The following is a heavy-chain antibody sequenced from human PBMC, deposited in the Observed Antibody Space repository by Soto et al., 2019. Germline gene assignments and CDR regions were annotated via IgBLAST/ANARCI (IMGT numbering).Heavy chain of an antibody. V-gene: IGHV1-46*01. Sequence: GASVKVSGKTSGYIFTAYSMHWLRQAPGQGLEWMGVVNPSGGSAHYAQSFEGRVTLTRDTSTSTFYMELSSLRSEDTAVYYCAREENCRGGTCYSEYFHHWGQGTLVTVSS. CDR2: VNPSGGSA. CDR1: GYIFTAYS. J-gene: IGHJ1*01. CDR3: AREENCRGGTCYSEYFHH. D-gene: IGHD2-15*01.